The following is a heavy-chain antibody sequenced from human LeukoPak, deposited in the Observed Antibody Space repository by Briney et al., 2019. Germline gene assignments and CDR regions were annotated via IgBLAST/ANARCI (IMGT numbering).Heavy chain of an antibody. CDR3: ARDHVSGYYYWIEYYFDY. D-gene: IGHD3-22*01. V-gene: IGHV3-33*01. Sequence: GGSLRLSCAASGFTFSSYGMHWVRQAPGKGLEWVAVIWYDGSNKYYADSVKGRFTISRDNSKNTLYLQMNSLRDEDTAVYYCARDHVSGYYYWIEYYFDYWGQGTLVTVSS. J-gene: IGHJ4*02. CDR1: GFTFSSYG. CDR2: IWYDGSNK.